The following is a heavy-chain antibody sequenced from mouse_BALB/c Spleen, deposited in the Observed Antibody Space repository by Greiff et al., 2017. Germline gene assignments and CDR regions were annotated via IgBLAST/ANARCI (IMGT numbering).Heavy chain of an antibody. CDR3: ALLLPYFDY. CDR1: GFTFSSFG. V-gene: IGHV5-17*02. Sequence: DVKLVESGGGLVQPGGSRKLSCAASGFTFSSFGMHWVRQAPEKGLEWVAYISSGSSTIYYADTVKGRFTISRDNPKNTLFLQMTSLRSEDTAMYYCALLLPYFDYWGQGTTLTVSS. CDR2: ISSGSSTI. D-gene: IGHD1-1*01. J-gene: IGHJ2*01.